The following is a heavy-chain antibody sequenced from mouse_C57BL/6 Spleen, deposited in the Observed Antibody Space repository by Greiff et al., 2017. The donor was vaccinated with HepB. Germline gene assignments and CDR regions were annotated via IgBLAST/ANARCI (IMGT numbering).Heavy chain of an antibody. V-gene: IGHV1-64*01. CDR2: IHPNSGST. CDR3: GGDWDYFDY. Sequence: QVQLKQPGAELVKPGASVKLSCKASGYTFTSYWMHWVKQRPGQGLEWIGMIHPNSGSTNYNEKFKSKATLTVDKSSSTAYMQLSSLTSEDSAVYYCGGDWDYFDYWGQGTTLTVSS. D-gene: IGHD4-1*01. CDR1: GYTFTSYW. J-gene: IGHJ2*01.